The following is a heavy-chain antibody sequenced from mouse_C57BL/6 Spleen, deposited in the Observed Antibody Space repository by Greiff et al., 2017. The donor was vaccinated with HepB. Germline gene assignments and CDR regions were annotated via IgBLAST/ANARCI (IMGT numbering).Heavy chain of an antibody. CDR2: IYPRSGNT. Sequence: VQLQQSGAELARPGASVKLSCKASGYTFTSYGISWVKQRTGQGLEWIGEIYPRSGNTYYNEKFKGKATLTADKSYSTAYMELRSLTSEDSAVYFCASLIRVNYAMDYWGQGTSVTVSS. CDR3: ASLIRVNYAMDY. J-gene: IGHJ4*01. CDR1: GYTFTSYG. V-gene: IGHV1-81*01.